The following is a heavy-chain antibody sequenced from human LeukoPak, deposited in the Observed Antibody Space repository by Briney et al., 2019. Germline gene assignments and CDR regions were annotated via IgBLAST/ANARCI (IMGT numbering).Heavy chain of an antibody. V-gene: IGHV3-53*05. Sequence: GGSLRLSCAASGFTVSSNYMSWVRQAPGKGLEWVSVIYSGGSTYYADSVKGRFTISRDNAKNSLYLQMNSLRAEDTALYYCAKDLLYGGNSGTFDYWGQGTLVTVSS. CDR2: IYSGGST. CDR3: AKDLLYGGNSGTFDY. D-gene: IGHD4-23*01. J-gene: IGHJ4*02. CDR1: GFTVSSNY.